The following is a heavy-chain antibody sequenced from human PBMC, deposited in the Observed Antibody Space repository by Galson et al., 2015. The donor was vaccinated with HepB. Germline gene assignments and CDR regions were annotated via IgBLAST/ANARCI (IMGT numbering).Heavy chain of an antibody. CDR1: GYRFNTYG. Sequence: SVKVSCKASGYRFNTYGISWVRQAPGQGLEWMGWISVRNGDTKFAQNLEDRITMTTDSSTNTAYMELRRLTSDDTAIYYCAREGVYGDYVGFAQFFGVDVWGQGTTVIASS. CDR3: AREGVYGDYVGFAQFFGVDV. CDR2: ISVRNGDT. J-gene: IGHJ6*02. V-gene: IGHV1-18*01. D-gene: IGHD2-21*02.